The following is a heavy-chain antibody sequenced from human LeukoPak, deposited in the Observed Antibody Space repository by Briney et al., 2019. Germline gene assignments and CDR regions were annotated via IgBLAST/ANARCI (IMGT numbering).Heavy chain of an antibody. D-gene: IGHD4-17*01. J-gene: IGHJ4*02. Sequence: GGSLRLSCAASGFTFSSYWMSWVRQAPGKGLEWVANIKEDGSEKNYVDSVKGRFTISRDNAKNSLYLQMNSLRAEDTAVYYCARDRDGDDEFYFDYWGQGTLVTVSS. CDR2: IKEDGSEK. CDR3: ARDRDGDDEFYFDY. CDR1: GFTFSSYW. V-gene: IGHV3-7*01.